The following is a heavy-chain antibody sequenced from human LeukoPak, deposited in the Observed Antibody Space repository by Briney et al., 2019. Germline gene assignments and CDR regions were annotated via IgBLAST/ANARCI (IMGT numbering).Heavy chain of an antibody. D-gene: IGHD1-26*01. Sequence: GGSLRLSCAASGFTLSSYGIHWVRQAPGKGLEWVAFIQYDGSNKYYADSVRGRFTISRDNSQNTLYLQMNSLRAEDTAVYYCAKDRASSWWYFDLWGRGTLVTVSS. CDR3: AKDRASSWWYFDL. V-gene: IGHV3-30*02. CDR1: GFTLSSYG. J-gene: IGHJ2*01. CDR2: IQYDGSNK.